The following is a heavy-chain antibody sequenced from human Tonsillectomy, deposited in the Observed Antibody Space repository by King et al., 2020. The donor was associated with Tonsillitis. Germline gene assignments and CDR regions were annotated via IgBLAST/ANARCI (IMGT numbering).Heavy chain of an antibody. CDR1: GYTFTSYA. J-gene: IGHJ4*02. CDR3: AWGGGCYCSRTSCYEGDYYFDS. Sequence: QLVQSGSELKKPGASVKVSCKASGYTFTSYAMNWVRQAPGQGLEWMGWINTNTGNPTYAQGFTGRFVFSLDTSVSTAYLQISSLKAEDTAVYYCAWGGGCYCSRTSCYEGDYYFDSWGQGTLVTVSS. D-gene: IGHD2-2*01. CDR2: INTNTGNP. V-gene: IGHV7-4-1*02.